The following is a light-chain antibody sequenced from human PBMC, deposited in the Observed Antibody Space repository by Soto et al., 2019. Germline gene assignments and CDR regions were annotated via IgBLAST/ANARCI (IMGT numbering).Light chain of an antibody. V-gene: IGLV2-14*01. Sequence: QSALTQPASVSGSPGQSITISCTGTSSDVGGYNYVSWYQQHPGKAPKLMIYEVSNRPSGVSKRFSGSKSGNTASLTISGLQAVDEADYYCSSYTSSSTLVFGTGTKLTVL. J-gene: IGLJ1*01. CDR2: EVS. CDR3: SSYTSSSTLV. CDR1: SSDVGGYNY.